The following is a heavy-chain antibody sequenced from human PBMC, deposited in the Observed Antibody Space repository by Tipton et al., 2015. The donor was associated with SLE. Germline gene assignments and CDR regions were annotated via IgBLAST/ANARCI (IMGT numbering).Heavy chain of an antibody. J-gene: IGHJ2*01. CDR3: ARGGTAMAYWYFDL. CDR2: IYYSGST. V-gene: IGHV4-59*08. CDR1: GGSISSYY. D-gene: IGHD5-18*01. Sequence: TLSLTRTVSGGSISSYYWSWIRQPPGKGLEWIGYIYYSGSTNYNPSLKSRVTISVDTSKNQFSLKLSSVTAADTAVYYCARGGTAMAYWYFDLWGRGTLVTVSS.